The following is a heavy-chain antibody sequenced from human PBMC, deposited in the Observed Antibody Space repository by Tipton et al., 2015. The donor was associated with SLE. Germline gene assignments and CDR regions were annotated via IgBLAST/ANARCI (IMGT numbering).Heavy chain of an antibody. D-gene: IGHD2-21*02. CDR1: GDSFSSGSSS. J-gene: IGHJ5*02. CDR2: IYNSGIT. Sequence: TLSLTCTVSGDSFSSGSSSWNWVRQPAGKGLEWIGLIYNSGITNYNPSLQSRVTISVDTSKNQFSLNLRSVTAADTAVYYCARGGTGDSRNPFDPWGQGTLVTVSS. CDR3: ARGGTGDSRNPFDP. V-gene: IGHV4-61*02.